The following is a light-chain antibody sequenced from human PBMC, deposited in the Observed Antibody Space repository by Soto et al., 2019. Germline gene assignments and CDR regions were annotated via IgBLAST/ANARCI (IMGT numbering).Light chain of an antibody. CDR1: SSDIRGYNY. V-gene: IGLV2-14*01. CDR2: EVS. J-gene: IGLJ1*01. Sequence: QAVVTQPASVSGSPGQSITIACTGTSSDIRGYNYVSWYQQNPGKAPKLLIYEVSNRPSGISDRFSGSKSGNTASLTISGLQAEDEADYYCSSYTSISTLYVFGTGTKVTVL. CDR3: SSYTSISTLYV.